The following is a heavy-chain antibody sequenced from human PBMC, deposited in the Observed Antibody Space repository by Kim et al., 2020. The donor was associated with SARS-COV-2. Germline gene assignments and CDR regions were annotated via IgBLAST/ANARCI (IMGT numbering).Heavy chain of an antibody. CDR3: ATSITMFGGFDP. J-gene: IGHJ5*02. V-gene: IGHV1-24*01. D-gene: IGHD3-3*01. CDR2: FDPEDGET. Sequence: ASVKVSCKVSGYTLTELSMHWVRQAPGKGLEWMGGFDPEDGETIYAQKFQGRVTMTEDTSTDTAYMELSSLRSEDTAVYYCATSITMFGGFDPWGQETLFTVSS. CDR1: GYTLTELS.